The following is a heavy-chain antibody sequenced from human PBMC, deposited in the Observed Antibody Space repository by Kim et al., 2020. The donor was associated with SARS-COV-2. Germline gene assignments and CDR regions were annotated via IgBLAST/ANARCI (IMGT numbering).Heavy chain of an antibody. D-gene: IGHD3-3*01. CDR3: AKGWAGVEYYFDY. V-gene: IGHV3-23*03. CDR1: GFTFSNFA. Sequence: GGSLRLSCAASGFTFSNFAMSWVRQAPGKGLEWVTLIYADSSETFYADSVKGRFTISRDDSKNTLYLQMNSLRAGDTAVYYCAKGWAGVEYYFDYWGQGTLVSVSS. CDR2: IYADSSET. J-gene: IGHJ4*02.